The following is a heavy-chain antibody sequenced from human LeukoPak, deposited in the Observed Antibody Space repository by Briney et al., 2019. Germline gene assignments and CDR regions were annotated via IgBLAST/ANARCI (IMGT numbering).Heavy chain of an antibody. V-gene: IGHV3-30*18. J-gene: IGHJ4*02. CDR2: ISYDGSNK. CDR3: AKGTYSGSSNFDY. CDR1: GFTFSSYG. D-gene: IGHD1-26*01. Sequence: PGGSLRLSCAASGFTFSSYGMSWVRQAPGKGLEWVAVISYDGSNKYYADSVKGRFTISRDNSKNTLYLQMNSLRAEDTAVYYCAKGTYSGSSNFDYWGQGTLVTVSS.